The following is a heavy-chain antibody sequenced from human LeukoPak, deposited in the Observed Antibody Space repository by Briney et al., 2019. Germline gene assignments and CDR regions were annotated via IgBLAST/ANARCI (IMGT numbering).Heavy chain of an antibody. J-gene: IGHJ4*02. Sequence: GASVTVSCKASGYTFINYGISWVRQAPGQGLEWMGWINTYNGNTNYAQNLQGRVTMTTDTSTSTAYMELRSLRSDDTAVYYCARDRYSSGCSDYWGQGTLVTVSS. CDR2: INTYNGNT. CDR1: GYTFINYG. CDR3: ARDRYSSGCSDY. D-gene: IGHD6-19*01. V-gene: IGHV1-18*01.